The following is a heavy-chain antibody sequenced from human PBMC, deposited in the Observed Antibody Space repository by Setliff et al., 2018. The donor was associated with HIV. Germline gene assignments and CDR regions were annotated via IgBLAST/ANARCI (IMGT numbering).Heavy chain of an antibody. CDR2: ISSSSSPI. V-gene: IGHV3-48*04. D-gene: IGHD3-22*01. CDR3: ARLDFFDSSTYPPYDS. CDR1: GISFNDYY. J-gene: IGHJ4*02. Sequence: GSLRLSCAASGISFNDYYMYWVRQAPGKGLEWISFISSSSSPIYYADSVKGRFTISRDNAKNSLFLQMNSLRAEDTAMYYCARLDFFDSSTYPPYDSWGQGTLVTVSS.